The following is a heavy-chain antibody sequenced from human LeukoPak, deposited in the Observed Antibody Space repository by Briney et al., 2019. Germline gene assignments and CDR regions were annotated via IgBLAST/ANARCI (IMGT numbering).Heavy chain of an antibody. V-gene: IGHV3-23*01. CDR1: GFTFSSYA. D-gene: IGHD3-3*01. J-gene: IGHJ4*02. Sequence: GSLRLSCAASGFTFSSYAMSWVHQAPGKGLEWVSAISGSGGSTYYADSVKGRFTISRDDSKNTLYLQMNSLRAEDTAVYYCAKVGITIFWPFDYWGQGTLVTVSS. CDR2: ISGSGGST. CDR3: AKVGITIFWPFDY.